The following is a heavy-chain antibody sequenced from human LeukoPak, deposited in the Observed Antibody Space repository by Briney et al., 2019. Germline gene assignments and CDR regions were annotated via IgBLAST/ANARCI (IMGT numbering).Heavy chain of an antibody. J-gene: IGHJ4*02. D-gene: IGHD2-15*01. CDR3: SRLAKCDGNCYSFDL. V-gene: IGHV4-59*11. CDR2: IDSNGNT. CDR1: GDSITTHP. Sequence: PSETLSLTCTVSGDSITTHPWSGVRQTSGKGLDYIGFIDSNGNTNYNPSLKTRVIISSDTSTNQISLTLNSVAAADTAVYYCSRLAKCDGNCYSFDLWGQGMLVTVSS.